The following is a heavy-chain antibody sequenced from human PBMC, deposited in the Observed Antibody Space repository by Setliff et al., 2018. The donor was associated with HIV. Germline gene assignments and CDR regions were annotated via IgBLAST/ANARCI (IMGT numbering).Heavy chain of an antibody. D-gene: IGHD3-22*01. Sequence: SETLSLTCIVSGASISTCSWSWIRQSPGKGLECIGYISTSGSTNYNPSLKSRVTISLDTSKNQFSLKLTSVTAADTAVYYCARHPDSGFYYSPLLNDWYFDLWGPGTLVTVSS. J-gene: IGHJ2*01. CDR2: ISTSGST. CDR1: GASISTCS. V-gene: IGHV4-4*09. CDR3: ARHPDSGFYYSPLLNDWYFDL.